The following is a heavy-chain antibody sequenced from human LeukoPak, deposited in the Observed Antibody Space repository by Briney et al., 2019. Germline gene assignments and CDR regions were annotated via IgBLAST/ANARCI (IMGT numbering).Heavy chain of an antibody. CDR1: GVPFSNYY. V-gene: IGHV4-34*01. J-gene: IGHJ4*02. CDR2: INHSGYT. CDR3: TRAVAGHPD. D-gene: IGHD6-19*01. Sequence: SETLSLTCAVSGVPFSNYYWSWVRQSPRQGLEWIGEINHSGYTNYNPSLKSRVTMSIDMSKNQFSLMLTSVTAADAGVYYCTRAVAGHPDWGQGTLVTVSS.